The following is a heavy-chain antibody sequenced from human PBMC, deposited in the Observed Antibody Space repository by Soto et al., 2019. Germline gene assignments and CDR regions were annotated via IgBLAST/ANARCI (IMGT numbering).Heavy chain of an antibody. CDR1: GGTFSSYA. Sequence: GASVKVSCKASGGTFSSYAISWVRQAPGQGLEWMGGIIPIFGTANYAQKFQGSVTITADKSTSTAYMELSSLRSEDTAVYYCARADGSGQLGRPRAHTAYYFDYWGQGTLVTVSS. CDR2: IIPIFGTA. J-gene: IGHJ4*02. CDR3: ARADGSGQLGRPRAHTAYYFDY. V-gene: IGHV1-69*06. D-gene: IGHD6-6*01.